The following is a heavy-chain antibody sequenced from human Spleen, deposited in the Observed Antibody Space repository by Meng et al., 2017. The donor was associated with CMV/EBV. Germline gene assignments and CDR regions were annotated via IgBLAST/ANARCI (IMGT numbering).Heavy chain of an antibody. J-gene: IGHJ4*02. CDR1: SFSSHVAA. CDR2: TYYRSKWYN. V-gene: IGHV6-1*01. D-gene: IGHD6-19*01. CDR3: ARSDSSGWLYYFDY. Sequence: SFSSHVAALHWIRQSPSSGLEWLGRTYYRSKWYNDYAVFVKSRITINPDTSKNQFSLHLNSVTPEDTAVYYCARSDSSGWLYYFDYWGQGTLVTVSS.